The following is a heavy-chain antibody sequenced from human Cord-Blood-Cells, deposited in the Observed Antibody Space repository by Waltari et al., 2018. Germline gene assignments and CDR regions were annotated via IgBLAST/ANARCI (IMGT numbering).Heavy chain of an antibody. CDR1: GYTLTELT. J-gene: IGHJ4*02. CDR3: ATWLGDSSGYSLDY. V-gene: IGHV1-24*01. Sequence: QVQLVQSGAEVKKPGASVKDPCKVSGYTLTELTRNWVRQDPGKGLEWMGGFDPEDGETIYAQKFQGRVTMTEDTSTDTAYMELSSLRSEDTAVYYCATWLGDSSGYSLDYWGQGTLVTVSS. CDR2: FDPEDGET. D-gene: IGHD3-22*01.